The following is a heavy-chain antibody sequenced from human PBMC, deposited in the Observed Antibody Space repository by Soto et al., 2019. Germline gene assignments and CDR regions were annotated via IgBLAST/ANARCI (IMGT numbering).Heavy chain of an antibody. CDR1: GYTFTNFR. CDR2: ISAYIGNT. Sequence: QVQLVQSGAEVKKPGASVKVSCKASGYTFTNFRIRWVRQAPGQGLEWMGWISAYIGNTNYAQNFRGRINMTKDTSTSKAYMEQRAMRSVDTAVYYCARGGTPIDYRGQGTLVTVSS. D-gene: IGHD3-16*01. CDR3: ARGGTPIDY. J-gene: IGHJ4*02. V-gene: IGHV1-18*01.